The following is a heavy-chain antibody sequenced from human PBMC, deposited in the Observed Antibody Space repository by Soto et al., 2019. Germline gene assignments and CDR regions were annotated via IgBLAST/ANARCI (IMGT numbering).Heavy chain of an antibody. J-gene: IGHJ4*02. V-gene: IGHV1-8*01. CDR3: AKVSRKGSAIDFDY. D-gene: IGHD3-10*01. CDR1: GYTFSNYD. Sequence: QVQLVQSGAELKKPGASVKVSCKASGYTFSNYDMNWVRQATGQGPEWIGWVNPNNGVTGYAQKFRGRVTLTTDISTTTAYMELASLRSEDTAIYYCAKVSRKGSAIDFDYWGQGTLITVSS. CDR2: VNPNNGVT.